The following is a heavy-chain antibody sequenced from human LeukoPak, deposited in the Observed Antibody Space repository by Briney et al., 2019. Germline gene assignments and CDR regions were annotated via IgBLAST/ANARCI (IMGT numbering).Heavy chain of an antibody. J-gene: IGHJ6*03. D-gene: IGHD6-19*01. Sequence: ASVKVSCKASGYTFTSYDINWVRQATGQGLEWMGWMNPNSGNTGYAQKFQGRVTITRNTSISTAYMELSSLRSEDTAVYYCARAIAVAGTLYYYYMDVWGKGTTVTVSS. CDR1: GYTFTSYD. V-gene: IGHV1-8*03. CDR3: ARAIAVAGTLYYYYMDV. CDR2: MNPNSGNT.